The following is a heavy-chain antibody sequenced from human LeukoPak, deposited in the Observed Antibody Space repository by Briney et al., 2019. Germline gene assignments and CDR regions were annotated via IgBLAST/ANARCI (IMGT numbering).Heavy chain of an antibody. Sequence: ASVKVSCKASGYTFTGYYMHWVRQAPGQGLEWMGRINPNSGGTNYAQKFQGRVTMTRVTSISTAYMELSRLRSDDTAVYYCAKGPYYGSGSYPYYFDYWGQGTLVTVSS. CDR1: GYTFTGYY. D-gene: IGHD3-10*01. J-gene: IGHJ4*02. V-gene: IGHV1-2*06. CDR2: INPNSGGT. CDR3: AKGPYYGSGSYPYYFDY.